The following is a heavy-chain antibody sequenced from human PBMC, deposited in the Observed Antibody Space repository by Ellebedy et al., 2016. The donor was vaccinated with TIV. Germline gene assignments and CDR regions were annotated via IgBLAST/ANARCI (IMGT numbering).Heavy chain of an antibody. D-gene: IGHD5-12*01. V-gene: IGHV4-4*07. CDR3: ATSVMATSPFDS. CDR1: GGSISSYS. J-gene: IGHJ4*02. CDR2: IFSRGST. Sequence: SETLSLTXTVSGGSISSYSWIWIRQPAGKGLEWMGRIFSRGSTNYSPSLKSRVTISVDTSKTHFSLKLRSVTAADTAIYYCATSVMATSPFDSWGQGTMVTVSS.